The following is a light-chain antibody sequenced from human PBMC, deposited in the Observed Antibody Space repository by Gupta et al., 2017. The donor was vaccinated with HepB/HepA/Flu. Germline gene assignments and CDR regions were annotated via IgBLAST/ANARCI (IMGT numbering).Light chain of an antibody. Sequence: DIQMTQSPSSLSASVGDRVTITCRASQNINNYLNWYQQKPGKAPKLLIYVVSSLESGVPSSFSGSGSGTGFTLTISSLQPEDIGTYYCQQTVRTPITFGQGTQLEIK. V-gene: IGKV1-39*01. CDR1: QNINNY. CDR3: QQTVRTPIT. J-gene: IGKJ5*01. CDR2: VVS.